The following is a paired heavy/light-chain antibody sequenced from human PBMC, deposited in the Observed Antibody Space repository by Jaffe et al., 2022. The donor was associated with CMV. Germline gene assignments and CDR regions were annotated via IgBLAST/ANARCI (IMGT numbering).Heavy chain of an antibody. CDR2: IYYSGST. CDR3: ARLESSATFDF. CDR1: GGSISSSSYY. V-gene: IGHV4-39*01. J-gene: IGHJ4*02. Sequence: QLQLQESGPGLVKPSETLSLTCTVSGGSISSSSYYWGWIRQPPEKGLEWIGNIYYSGSTFYNPSLKSRVIISVDTSNNQFSLKVNSVTATDTAVYYCARLESSATFDFWGQGALVIVSS.
Light chain of an antibody. CDR1: QSISSW. Sequence: DIQMTQSPSTLSAYVGDRVTITCRASQSISSWLAWYQQKPGKAPKLLIYKASTLEGGVPSRFSGSESGTEFTLTISSLQPDDFATYYCQQYNSFPYTFGQGTKLEIK. V-gene: IGKV1-5*03. CDR2: KAS. CDR3: QQYNSFPYT. J-gene: IGKJ2*01.